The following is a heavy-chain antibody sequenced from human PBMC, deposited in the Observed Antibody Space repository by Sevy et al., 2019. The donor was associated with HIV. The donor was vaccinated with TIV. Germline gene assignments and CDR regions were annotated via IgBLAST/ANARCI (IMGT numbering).Heavy chain of an antibody. CDR3: ARDYYDSSGYYRRWDY. V-gene: IGHV4-30-4*01. CDR1: GGSISSGDYY. D-gene: IGHD3-22*01. Sequence: SETLSLTCTVSGGSISSGDYYWSWIRQPPGKGLEWIGYIYYSGSTYYNPSLKSRVTISVDTSKNQFSLKLSSVTAADTAVYYCARDYYDSSGYYRRWDYWGQGTLVTVSS. J-gene: IGHJ4*02. CDR2: IYYSGST.